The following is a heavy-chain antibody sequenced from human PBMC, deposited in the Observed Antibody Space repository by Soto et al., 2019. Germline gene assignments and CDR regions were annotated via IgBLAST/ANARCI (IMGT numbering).Heavy chain of an antibody. CDR3: ARPTQIKQYCSGDCYSAPLDY. V-gene: IGHV1-69*12. CDR1: GGTFRNYA. D-gene: IGHD2-21*02. CDR2: TIPIFSTA. Sequence: QVQLMQSGAEVKKPGSSVKVSCKASGGTFRNYAISWVRQAPGQGLEWMGGTIPIFSTANYAQKFQGRVTITADESTSTAYMELSSLRSEDTAVYYCARPTQIKQYCSGDCYSAPLDYWGQGTLVIVSS. J-gene: IGHJ4*02.